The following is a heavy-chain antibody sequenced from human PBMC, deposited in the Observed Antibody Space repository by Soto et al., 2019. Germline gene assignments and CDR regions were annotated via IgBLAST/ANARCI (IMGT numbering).Heavy chain of an antibody. CDR2: IDPSDSYT. J-gene: IGHJ4*02. CDR1: GYTFTSYS. CDR3: ARQARWLQFTPVFDS. Sequence: GASLKISCTASGYTFTSYSISWVRQMPRKGLEWMGRIDPSDSYTNYRPSFQGHVTISADKSISTAYLQWSSLKASDTAMYYCARQARWLQFTPVFDSWGQGTLVTVSS. D-gene: IGHD5-12*01. V-gene: IGHV5-10-1*01.